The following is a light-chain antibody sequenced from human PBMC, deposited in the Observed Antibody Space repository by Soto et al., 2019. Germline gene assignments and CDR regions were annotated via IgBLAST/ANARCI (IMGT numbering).Light chain of an antibody. V-gene: IGLV1-51*01. Sequence: QSVLTQPPSVSAAPGQKVTISCSGSSSNIGTNYVSWYQQLPGRAPKLVIFDNSKRPSGIPDRFSGSKSGSSATLGVTGRQTGDEADYYCGTWDSDLSAEVFGGGTKLTVL. J-gene: IGLJ3*02. CDR1: SSNIGTNY. CDR3: GTWDSDLSAEV. CDR2: DNS.